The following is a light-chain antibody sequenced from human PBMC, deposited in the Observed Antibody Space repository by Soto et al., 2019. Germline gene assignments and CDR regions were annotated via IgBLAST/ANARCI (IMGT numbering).Light chain of an antibody. CDR3: SSYTGSSTYV. V-gene: IGLV2-14*01. Sequence: QSALTQPASVSGSPGQSITISCTATSSDVGGYNYVSWYQQHPGKAPKLMIYDVSNRPSGVSNRFSGSKSGNTASLTISGLQAEDEADYYCSSYTGSSTYVLGTGTKLTVL. J-gene: IGLJ1*01. CDR2: DVS. CDR1: SSDVGGYNY.